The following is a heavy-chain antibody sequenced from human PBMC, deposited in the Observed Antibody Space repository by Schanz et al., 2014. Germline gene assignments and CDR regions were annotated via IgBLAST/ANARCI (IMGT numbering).Heavy chain of an antibody. V-gene: IGHV3-33*08. D-gene: IGHD4-17*01. CDR3: ARPRFDYGEVDY. Sequence: QVQLVESGGGLVQPGGSLRLSCAASGFTFSTYAMSWVRQAPGKGLEWVAAMSYDGSIKYYADSVRGRFTISRDRFQNTLYLRMSSLRAEDTAVYYCARPRFDYGEVDYWGQGTLVTVSS. CDR1: GFTFSTYA. CDR2: MSYDGSIK. J-gene: IGHJ4*02.